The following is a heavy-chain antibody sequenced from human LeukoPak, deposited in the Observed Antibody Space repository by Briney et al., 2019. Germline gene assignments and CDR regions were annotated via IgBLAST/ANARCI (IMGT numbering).Heavy chain of an antibody. Sequence: ASVKVSCKASGYTFTNYDINWVRQATGQGLEWMGWMNPNSGNTGYAQKFQGRVTMTRDMSTSTVYIELNSLRSDDTAVYYCARAGVLIPAAMQRFYYYYYMDVWGKGTTVTVSS. CDR1: GYTFTNYD. CDR2: MNPNSGNT. D-gene: IGHD2-2*01. V-gene: IGHV1-8*01. J-gene: IGHJ6*03. CDR3: ARAGVLIPAAMQRFYYYYYMDV.